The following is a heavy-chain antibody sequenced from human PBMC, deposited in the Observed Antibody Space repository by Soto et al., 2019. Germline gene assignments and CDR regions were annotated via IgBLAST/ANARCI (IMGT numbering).Heavy chain of an antibody. V-gene: IGHV4-34*01. CDR1: GGSFSGYY. J-gene: IGHJ6*02. D-gene: IGHD6-13*01. CDR3: ARGDSSSWYGDYYYYGMDV. Sequence: SETLSLTCAVYGGSFSGYYWSWIRQPPGKGLEWIGEINHSGSTNYNPSLKSRVTISVDTSKNQFSLKLSSVTAADTAVYYCARGDSSSWYGDYYYYGMDVWGQGTTVTVSS. CDR2: INHSGST.